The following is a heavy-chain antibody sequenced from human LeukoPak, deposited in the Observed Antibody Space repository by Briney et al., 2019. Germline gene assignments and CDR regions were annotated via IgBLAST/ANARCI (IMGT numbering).Heavy chain of an antibody. CDR2: KYYSESA. V-gene: IGHV4-31*03. CDR3: ASSGGYYFQH. J-gene: IGHJ1*01. Sequence: PSETLSLTCTVSGGSISGTTHYWSWIRQLPGKGLEWIGFKYYSESAYYNPSLKSRVTISVDTSKKQSSLNLSSVTAADTAVYYCASSGGYYFQHWGQGTRDRVSS. CDR1: GGSISGTTHY. D-gene: IGHD2-15*01.